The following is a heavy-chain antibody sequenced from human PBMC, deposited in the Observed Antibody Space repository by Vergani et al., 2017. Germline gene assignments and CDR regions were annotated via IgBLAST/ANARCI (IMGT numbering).Heavy chain of an antibody. CDR2: IYSTGST. CDR3: ARMGSYDKGDTFRIGYFDS. J-gene: IGHJ4*02. CDR1: GDSTCTGVYF. V-gene: IGHV4-31*03. D-gene: IGHD3-10*01. Sequence: QVQLQESGPGLVKPSQTLSLTCCVSGDSTCTGVYFWNWIRQHPGKGLEWIGYIYSTGSTHHNPSLRRRINMSVDTSKNQFSLKLNSVTAADTAMYYCARMGSYDKGDTFRIGYFDSWGPGILVTVSS.